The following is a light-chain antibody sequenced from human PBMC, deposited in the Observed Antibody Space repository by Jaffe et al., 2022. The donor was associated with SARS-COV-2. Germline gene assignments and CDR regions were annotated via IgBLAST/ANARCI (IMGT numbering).Light chain of an antibody. Sequence: QSALTQPASVSGSPGQSITISCTGTSSDVGGYNYVSWYQQHPGKAPKLMIYEVSNRPSGVSDRFSGSKSGATASLTISGLQAEDEADYYCSSYAAKNTLVVFGGGTKVTVL. CDR1: SSDVGGYNY. CDR2: EVS. CDR3: SSYAAKNTLVV. V-gene: IGLV2-14*01. J-gene: IGLJ3*02.